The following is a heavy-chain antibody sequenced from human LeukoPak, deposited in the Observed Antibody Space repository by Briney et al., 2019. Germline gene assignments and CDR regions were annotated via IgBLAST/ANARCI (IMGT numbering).Heavy chain of an antibody. CDR3: ARATPRHYGGPMGGNWFDP. J-gene: IGHJ5*02. CDR2: ISAYNGNT. D-gene: IGHD4-23*01. V-gene: IGHV1-18*01. Sequence: ASVKVSCTASGYTFTSYGISWVRQAPGQGLEWMGWISAYNGNTNYAQKLQGRVTMTTDTSTSTAYMELRSLRSDDTAVYYRARATPRHYGGPMGGNWFDPWGQGTLVTVSS. CDR1: GYTFTSYG.